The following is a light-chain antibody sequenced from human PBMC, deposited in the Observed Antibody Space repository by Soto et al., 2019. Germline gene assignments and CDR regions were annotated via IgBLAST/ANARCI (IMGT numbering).Light chain of an antibody. CDR3: SSYTISSPHVV. J-gene: IGLJ2*01. Sequence: QSALTQPASVSGSPGQSITISCTGTSSDVGGYNYVSWYQRHPGKAPKLMIYDVSNRPSGVSNRFSGSKSGNTASQTISGLQAEDEADYYCSSYTISSPHVVFGGGTKLTVL. V-gene: IGLV2-14*01. CDR2: DVS. CDR1: SSDVGGYNY.